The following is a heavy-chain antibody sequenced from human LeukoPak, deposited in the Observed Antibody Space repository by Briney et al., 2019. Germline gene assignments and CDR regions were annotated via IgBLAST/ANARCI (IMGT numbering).Heavy chain of an antibody. Sequence: PSETLSLTCTVSGGSISGYYWSWIRQPPGKGLEWIGYIFYSGSTNYNPSLKSRVTISVDTSKNQFFVKLSSVTAADTAVYYCARGWKYSSNWYYGMDVWGQGTMVTVSS. CDR1: GGSISGYY. J-gene: IGHJ6*02. D-gene: IGHD6-13*01. CDR2: IFYSGST. V-gene: IGHV4-59*01. CDR3: ARGWKYSSNWYYGMDV.